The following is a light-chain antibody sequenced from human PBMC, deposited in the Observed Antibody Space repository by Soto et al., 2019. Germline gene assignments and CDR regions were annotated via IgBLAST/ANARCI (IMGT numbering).Light chain of an antibody. Sequence: IQWTQSPSSLSASVGDRVTITCRTSQNILNHLNWYQQKPGKVPKILIYGASTLHNGVPSRFSAGGSGSLFTLTISNLQPADFATYYCQQTLNTFFTFGPGTMV. J-gene: IGKJ3*01. V-gene: IGKV1-39*01. CDR1: QNILNH. CDR3: QQTLNTFFT. CDR2: GAS.